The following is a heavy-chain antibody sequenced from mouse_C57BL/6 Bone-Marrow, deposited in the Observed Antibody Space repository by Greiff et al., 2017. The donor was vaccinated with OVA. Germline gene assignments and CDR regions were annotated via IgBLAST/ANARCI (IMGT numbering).Heavy chain of an antibody. CDR3: AILARFITTPFVDY. V-gene: IGHV2-2*01. D-gene: IGHD1-1*01. Sequence: VQLQESGPGLVQPSQSLSITCTVSGFSLTSYGVHWVSQSPGKGLDWLGVIWSGGSTDCNAAFISMLSTSKDNSKSQVLFKMNSLQADDPSIYYCAILARFITTPFVDYWGPGTSVTVSS. J-gene: IGHJ4*01. CDR1: GFSLTSYG. CDR2: IWSGGST.